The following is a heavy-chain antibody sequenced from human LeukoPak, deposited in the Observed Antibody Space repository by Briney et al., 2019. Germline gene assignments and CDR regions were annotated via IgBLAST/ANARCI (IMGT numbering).Heavy chain of an antibody. V-gene: IGHV3-66*01. J-gene: IGHJ4*02. CDR1: GFSFSIYA. D-gene: IGHD3-10*01. CDR2: IYSGGST. CDR3: AKDQDYYGSGSYYGVDY. Sequence: LSGGSLRLSCTASGFSFSIYALTWVRQAPGKGLEWVSLIYSGGSTYYADSVKGRFTISRDNSKNTLYLQMNSLRAEDTAVYYCAKDQDYYGSGSYYGVDYWGQGTLVTVSS.